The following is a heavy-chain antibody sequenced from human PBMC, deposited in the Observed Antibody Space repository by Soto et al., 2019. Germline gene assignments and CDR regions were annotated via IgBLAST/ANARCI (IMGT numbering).Heavy chain of an antibody. CDR2: ISCCVGST. Sequence: EGQLLESGGGVVQPVGSLRLSCVASGFNFKKCAMAWVRQAPGEGLEWVSGISCCVGSTSYADSVKGRFSIARDDSKNTLSLQMNSLRVEDTAQYYCATADGEQWLVPPLDNWGQETLVTVS. CDR1: GFNFKKCA. J-gene: IGHJ4*02. V-gene: IGHV3-23*01. CDR3: ATADGEQWLVPPLDN. D-gene: IGHD6-19*01.